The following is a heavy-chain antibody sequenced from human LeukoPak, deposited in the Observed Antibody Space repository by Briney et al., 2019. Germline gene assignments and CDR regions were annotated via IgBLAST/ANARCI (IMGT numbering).Heavy chain of an antibody. CDR1: GFTFDVYA. V-gene: IGHV3-43*02. CDR3: AKEAYYYCWGSLDS. CDR2: ISGDGGRR. J-gene: IGHJ4*02. D-gene: IGHD3-10*01. Sequence: GGSLRLSCAAPGFTFDVYAMYWVRQAPGKGLEWVSLISGDGGRRYYADSVKGRFTISRDNSKESLYLQMNSLRTEDTALYYCAKEAYYYCWGSLDSWGQGTLVTVSS.